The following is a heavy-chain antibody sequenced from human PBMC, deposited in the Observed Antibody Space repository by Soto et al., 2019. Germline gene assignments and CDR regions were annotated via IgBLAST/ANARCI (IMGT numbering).Heavy chain of an antibody. J-gene: IGHJ4*02. CDR2: IRSKAYGGTT. D-gene: IGHD2-15*01. V-gene: IGHV3-49*04. CDR3: TRGEEGYCSGGSCYHFDY. CDR1: GFTFGDYA. Sequence: GGSLRLYCTASGFTFGDYAMSWVRQAPGKGLEWVGFIRSKAYGGTTEYAASVKGRFTISRDDSKSIAYLQMNSLKTEESAVYYCTRGEEGYCSGGSCYHFDYWGQGTLVTVSS.